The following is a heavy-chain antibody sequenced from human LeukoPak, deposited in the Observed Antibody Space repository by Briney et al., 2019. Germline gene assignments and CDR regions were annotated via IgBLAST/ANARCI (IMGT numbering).Heavy chain of an antibody. J-gene: IGHJ3*02. D-gene: IGHD5-24*01. CDR2: IIPMFGTA. CDR1: GDTFSSYA. Sequence: SVKVSCKASGDTFSSYAISWVRQAPGQGLEWMGGIIPMFGTANYAQRFQGRVTITADESTSTAYMELSSLRSEDTAVYYCARDRVERWLQGDAFDIWGQGTMVTVSS. CDR3: ARDRVERWLQGDAFDI. V-gene: IGHV1-69*01.